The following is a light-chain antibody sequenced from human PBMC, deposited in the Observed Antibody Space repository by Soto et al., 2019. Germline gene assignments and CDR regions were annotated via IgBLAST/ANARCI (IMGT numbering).Light chain of an antibody. V-gene: IGKV1-39*01. CDR1: QNIRNY. CDR2: GAV. J-gene: IGKJ4*01. Sequence: IQMTQSPSSLSASVGDRVAITCRASQNIRNYLNWYQQKPGKAPRVLIYGAVSLQSGVPSRFSGSGSGTNFSLTINSLQAEDFATSDCQESYNILALTFGGGTKVEIK. CDR3: QESYNILALT.